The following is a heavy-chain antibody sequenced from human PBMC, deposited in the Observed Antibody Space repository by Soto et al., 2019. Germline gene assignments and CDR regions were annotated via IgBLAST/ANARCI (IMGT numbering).Heavy chain of an antibody. CDR3: AREGKDIVATIRPYYFDY. CDR2: IWYDGSNK. Sequence: QVQLVESGGGVVQPGRSLRLSCAASGFTFSSYGMHWVRQAPGKGLEWVAVIWYDGSNKYYAYSVKGRFTISRDNSKNTLYLQMSSLRAEDTAVYYCAREGKDIVATIRPYYFDYWGQGTLVTVSS. J-gene: IGHJ4*02. CDR1: GFTFSSYG. D-gene: IGHD5-12*01. V-gene: IGHV3-33*01.